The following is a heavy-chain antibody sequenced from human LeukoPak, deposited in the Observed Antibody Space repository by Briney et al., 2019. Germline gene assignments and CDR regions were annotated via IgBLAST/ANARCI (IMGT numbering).Heavy chain of an antibody. V-gene: IGHV3-48*01. CDR3: ARDGARLDY. J-gene: IGHJ4*02. CDR2: ISSSSSTI. D-gene: IGHD3-16*01. CDR1: GFTFSSYS. Sequence: GGSLRLSCAASGFTFSSYSMNWVRQAPGKGPEWVSYISSSSSTIYYADSVKGRFTISRDNAKNSLYLQMNSLRAEDTAVYYCARDGARLDYWGQGTLVTVSS.